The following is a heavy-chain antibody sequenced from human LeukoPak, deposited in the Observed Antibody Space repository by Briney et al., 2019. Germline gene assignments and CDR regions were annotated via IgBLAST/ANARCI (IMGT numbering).Heavy chain of an antibody. Sequence: LSGGSLRLSCAASGFTVSSNYMSWVRQAPGKGLEWVSVIYSGGSTYYADSVKGRFTISRDNSKNTLYLQMNSLRTEDTAVYYCARDGWGDLTWIQLWSPFDYWGQGILVTVSS. J-gene: IGHJ4*02. CDR2: IYSGGST. CDR3: ARDGWGDLTWIQLWSPFDY. V-gene: IGHV3-66*02. CDR1: GFTVSSNY. D-gene: IGHD5-18*01.